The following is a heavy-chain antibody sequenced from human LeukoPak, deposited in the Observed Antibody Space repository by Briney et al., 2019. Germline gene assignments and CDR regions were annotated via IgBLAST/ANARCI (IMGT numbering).Heavy chain of an antibody. CDR3: ARLSTSDQPYYYYGMDV. CDR2: IYTSGST. Sequence: SETLSLTCTVSGGSISSGSYYWSWIRQPAGKGLEWIGRIYTSGSTNYNPSLKSRVTISVDTSKNQFSLKLSSVTAADTAVYYCARLSTSDQPYYYYGMDVWGQGTTVTVSS. V-gene: IGHV4-61*02. D-gene: IGHD2-2*01. J-gene: IGHJ6*02. CDR1: GGSISSGSYY.